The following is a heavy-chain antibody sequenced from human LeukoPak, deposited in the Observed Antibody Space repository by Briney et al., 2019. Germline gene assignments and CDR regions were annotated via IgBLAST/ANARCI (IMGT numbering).Heavy chain of an antibody. D-gene: IGHD3-16*02. CDR2: ISSSSSTI. V-gene: IGHV3-48*01. J-gene: IGHJ4*02. Sequence: QPGRSLRLSCTASGFTFGDYAMNWVRQAPGKGLEWVSYISSSSSTIYYTDSVKGRFTISRDNAKNSLYLQMNSLRADDTAVYYCARVGDMITFGGVIVTGAYYFDYWGQGTLVTVSS. CDR1: GFTFGDYA. CDR3: ARVGDMITFGGVIVTGAYYFDY.